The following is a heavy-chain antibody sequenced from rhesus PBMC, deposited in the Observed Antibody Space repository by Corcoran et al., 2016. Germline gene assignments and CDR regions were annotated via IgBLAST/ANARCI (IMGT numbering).Heavy chain of an antibody. J-gene: IGHJ4*01. V-gene: IGHV4-80*01. CDR2: INGNSGST. D-gene: IGHD6-31*01. CDR3: ARGRISGAVY. CDR1: GGSFSSYW. Sequence: QVQLQASGPGLVKPSEPLSLTCAVSGGSFSSYWWSWIRQPPGKGLEWIGEINGNSGSTNYNSSLKSRVTISKDASKNQFSLKLNSMTTADTAVYYCARGRISGAVYWGQGVLVTVSS.